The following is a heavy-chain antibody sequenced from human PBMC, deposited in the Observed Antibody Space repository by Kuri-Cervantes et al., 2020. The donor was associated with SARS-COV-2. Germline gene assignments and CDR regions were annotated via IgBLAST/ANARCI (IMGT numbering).Heavy chain of an antibody. CDR1: GFTFRSCW. CDR2: IYSCGST. D-gene: IGHD1-7*01. J-gene: IGHJ2*01. V-gene: IGHV3-66*03. Sequence: GGSLRLSCAASGFTFRSCWMSWVRQAPGKGLEWVSVIYSCGSTYYADSVKGRFTISRDNSKNTLYLQMNSLRAEDTAVYYCARDPETSWYFDLWGRGTLVTVSS. CDR3: ARDPETSWYFDL.